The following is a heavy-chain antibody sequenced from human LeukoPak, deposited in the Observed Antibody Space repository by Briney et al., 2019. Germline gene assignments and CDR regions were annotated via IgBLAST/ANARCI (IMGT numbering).Heavy chain of an antibody. Sequence: PGGSLRLSCAASGFTFSSYWMSWVRQAPGKGLEWVANIKQDGSDKYHVDSVKGRFTISRDNAKNSLYLQMNSLRAEDTAVYYCARGDSSGWYFDYWGQGTLVTVSS. CDR3: ARGDSSGWYFDY. V-gene: IGHV3-7*01. CDR2: IKQDGSDK. CDR1: GFTFSSYW. D-gene: IGHD6-19*01. J-gene: IGHJ4*02.